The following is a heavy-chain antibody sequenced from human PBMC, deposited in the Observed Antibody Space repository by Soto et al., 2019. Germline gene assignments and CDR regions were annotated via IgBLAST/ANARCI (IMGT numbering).Heavy chain of an antibody. Sequence: PGGSLRLSCAASGFIFSDYGMHWVRQAPGKGLEWVAVIWYDGSNKYYGDSVKGRFSVSRDNSKNMLYLQMNGLRVEDTAVFYCARDQSHGSGSSLDSWGQGTLVTVSS. CDR3: ARDQSHGSGSSLDS. J-gene: IGHJ4*02. V-gene: IGHV3-33*01. CDR2: IWYDGSNK. CDR1: GFIFSDYG. D-gene: IGHD3-10*01.